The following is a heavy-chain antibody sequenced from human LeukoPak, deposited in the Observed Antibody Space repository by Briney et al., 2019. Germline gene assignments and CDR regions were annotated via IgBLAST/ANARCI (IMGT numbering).Heavy chain of an antibody. Sequence: GGSLRLSCVASGFTFRSYGMHWVRHAPGKGLEWLAVISYDGSNKYYADSVKGQFTISRDNSKNTLYLQMNSPRSEDTAVYYCARDPGNSWRGHLRLWGQGVQVTVSS. J-gene: IGHJ4*02. V-gene: IGHV3-30*03. CDR3: ARDPGNSWRGHLRL. D-gene: IGHD6-25*01. CDR2: ISYDGSNK. CDR1: GFTFRSYG.